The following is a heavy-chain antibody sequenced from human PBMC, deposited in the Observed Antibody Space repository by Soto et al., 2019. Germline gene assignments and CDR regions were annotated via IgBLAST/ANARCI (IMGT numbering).Heavy chain of an antibody. CDR3: ARYYDFWRAGYYYMDV. CDR1: GFTFSDYY. V-gene: IGHV3-11*01. Sequence: PGGSLRLSCAASGFTFSDYYMSWIRQAPGKGQEWVSYISSSGSTIYYADSVKGRFTISRDNAKNSLYLQMNSLRAEDTAVYYCARYYDFWRAGYYYMDVWGKGAAVTVYS. D-gene: IGHD3-3*01. J-gene: IGHJ6*03. CDR2: ISSSGSTI.